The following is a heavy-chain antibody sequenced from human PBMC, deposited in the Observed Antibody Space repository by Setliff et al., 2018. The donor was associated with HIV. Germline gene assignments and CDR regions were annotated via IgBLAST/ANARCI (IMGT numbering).Heavy chain of an antibody. J-gene: IGHJ3*02. CDR2: ISHSGTA. CDR3: ARATRRNDAFDI. V-gene: IGHV4-4*02. D-gene: IGHD1-1*01. CDR1: GGAISSNKW. Sequence: PSETLSLTCTVSGGAISSNKWWSWVRQSPGKGLEWIGEISHSGTANYNASLKSRVTMSIDKSTDQFSLKMRSVTAADTAVHYCARATRRNDAFDIWGQGTMVTVSS.